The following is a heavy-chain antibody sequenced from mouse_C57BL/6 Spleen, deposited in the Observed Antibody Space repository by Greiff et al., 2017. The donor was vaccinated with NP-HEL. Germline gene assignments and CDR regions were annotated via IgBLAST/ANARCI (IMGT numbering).Heavy chain of an antibody. V-gene: IGHV1-81*01. CDR3: ARWGENWYFDV. CDR2: IYPRSGNT. J-gene: IGHJ1*03. CDR1: GYTFTSYG. Sequence: QVQLQQSGAELARPGASVKLSCKASGYTFTSYGISWVKQRTGQGLEWIGEIYPRSGNTYYNEKFKGKATLTADKSSSTAYMELRSLTSEDSAAYFCARWGENWYFDVWGTGTTVTVSS.